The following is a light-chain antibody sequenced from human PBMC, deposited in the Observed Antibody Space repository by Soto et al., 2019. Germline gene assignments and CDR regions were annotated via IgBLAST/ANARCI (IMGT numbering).Light chain of an antibody. CDR2: DAS. CDR1: QSLVYSDGNTY. CDR3: QQRSNLLIT. V-gene: IGKV3-11*01. J-gene: IGKJ5*01. Sequence: VMTQTPLSLPVTLGQPASICCGSSQSLVYSDGNTYLAWYQHKPGQAPRLLIYDASNRATGIPARFSGSGSGTDFTLTISSLEPEDFAVYYSQQRSNLLITFCQGTRLEIK.